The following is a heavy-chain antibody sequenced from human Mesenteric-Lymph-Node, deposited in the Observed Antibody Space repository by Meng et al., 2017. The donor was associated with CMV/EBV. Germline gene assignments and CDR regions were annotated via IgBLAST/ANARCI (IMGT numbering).Heavy chain of an antibody. CDR2: INHSGST. Sequence: LSLPCVVYGRSCSGYYWSWIRQPPGKGLEWIGEINHSGSTNYNPSLKSRVTISVDTSKNQFSLKLSSVTAADTAVYYCARSQIAVDYWGQGTLVTVSS. D-gene: IGHD6-19*01. CDR1: GRSCSGYY. CDR3: ARSQIAVDY. V-gene: IGHV4-34*01. J-gene: IGHJ4*02.